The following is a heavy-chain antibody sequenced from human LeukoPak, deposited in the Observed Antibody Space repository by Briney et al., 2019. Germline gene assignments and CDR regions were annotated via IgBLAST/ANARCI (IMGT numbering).Heavy chain of an antibody. Sequence: GGSLRLSCAASGFTFSDYYMSWIRQAPGKGLEWVSYISSSGSTIYYADSVKGRFTISRDNAKNSLYLQMNSLRAEDTAVYYCAREGYDSSGYNYYYYGMDVRGQGTTVTVSS. CDR2: ISSSGSTI. CDR3: AREGYDSSGYNYYYYGMDV. V-gene: IGHV3-11*01. J-gene: IGHJ6*02. CDR1: GFTFSDYY. D-gene: IGHD3-22*01.